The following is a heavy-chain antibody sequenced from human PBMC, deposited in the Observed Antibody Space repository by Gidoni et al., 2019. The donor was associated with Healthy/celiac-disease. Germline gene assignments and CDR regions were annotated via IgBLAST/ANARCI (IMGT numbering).Heavy chain of an antibody. D-gene: IGHD6-19*01. CDR1: GDSVSSNSAA. CDR3: ARDSIGWYDY. J-gene: IGHJ4*02. CDR2: TYYRSKLYN. V-gene: IGHV6-1*01. Sequence: QVQLQQTGPGLVKLSQTPSLTRHIHGDSVSSNSAAWNWIRQSPSRGLEWLGRTYYRSKLYNAYAVSVKSRITINPDTSKNQFSRQLISVIPEDTAVYYCARDSIGWYDYWGQGTLVTVSS.